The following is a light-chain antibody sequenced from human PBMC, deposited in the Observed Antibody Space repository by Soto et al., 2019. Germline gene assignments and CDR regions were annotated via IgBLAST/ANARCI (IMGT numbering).Light chain of an antibody. CDR3: CSYASYTTYA. J-gene: IGLJ1*01. CDR2: EVS. CDR1: SSDVGGYIY. Sequence: QSALTQPASVSGSPGQSITISCTGTSSDVGGYIYVSWYRQHPGKAPKPIIYEVSNRPSGVSNRFSGSKSGNPASLTIYGLEAEDEADYYCCSYASYTTYAFGPGTKLTVL. V-gene: IGLV2-14*01.